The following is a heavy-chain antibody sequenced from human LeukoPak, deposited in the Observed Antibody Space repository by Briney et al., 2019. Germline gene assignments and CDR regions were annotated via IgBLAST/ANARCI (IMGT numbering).Heavy chain of an antibody. CDR2: IYHSGST. Sequence: PSQTLSLTCAVSGGSISSGGYSWSWIRQPPGKGLEWIGYIYHSGSTYYNPSLKSRVTISVDTSKNQFSLKLSSVTAADTAVYYCARDRGGIAARPHYFDYWGQGTLVTVSS. CDR3: ARDRGGIAARPHYFDY. V-gene: IGHV4-30-2*01. J-gene: IGHJ4*02. CDR1: GGSISSGGYS. D-gene: IGHD6-6*01.